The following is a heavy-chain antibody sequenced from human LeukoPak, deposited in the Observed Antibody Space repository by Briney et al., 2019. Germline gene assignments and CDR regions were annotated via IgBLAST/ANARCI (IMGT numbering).Heavy chain of an antibody. CDR3: ARGRDGLNFVDH. CDR2: TYYRSKWYS. J-gene: IGHJ4*02. CDR1: GDSVSSSSAS. V-gene: IGHV6-1*01. D-gene: IGHD5-24*01. Sequence: SQTLSLTCAISGDSVSSSSASWNGIRQSPSRGLEWLGRTYYRSKWYSDYAEFVKSRMTINADASKNRFPPQLNSVNLADTAVYYCARGRDGLNFVDHWGQGTLVTVSS.